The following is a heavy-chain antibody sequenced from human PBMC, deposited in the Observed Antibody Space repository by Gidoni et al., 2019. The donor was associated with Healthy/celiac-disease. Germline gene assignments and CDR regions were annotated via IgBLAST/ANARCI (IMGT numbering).Heavy chain of an antibody. CDR3: ATSGGRQRAPYSFDWFDP. J-gene: IGHJ5*02. D-gene: IGHD1-26*01. Sequence: EVQLVQSGAGVKKPGATVKVSCKVSGDTFTAYYRHWVQQATGQRLEWMGLVDPEEGETIYAEKFKGRVTITADTRTDTAYMELSSLRYEDTAVYYCATSGGRQRAPYSFDWFDPWGQGTLVTVSS. CDR1: GDTFTAYY. CDR2: VDPEEGET. V-gene: IGHV1-69-2*01.